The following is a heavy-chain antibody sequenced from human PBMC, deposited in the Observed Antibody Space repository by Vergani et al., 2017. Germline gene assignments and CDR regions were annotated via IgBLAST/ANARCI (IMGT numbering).Heavy chain of an antibody. D-gene: IGHD3-16*01. Sequence: QLQLQESGPGLVKPSETLSLTCTVSGGSISSSSYYWGWIRQPPGKGLEGIGSIYYSGSTNDNPALKRRVTISVDTSKNQFALKLSSVTAADTAVYYCAGAFGGVGDRGYVDYWGQGTLVTVSS. CDR1: GGSISSSSYY. CDR3: AGAFGGVGDRGYVDY. CDR2: IYYSGST. V-gene: IGHV4-39*01. J-gene: IGHJ4*02.